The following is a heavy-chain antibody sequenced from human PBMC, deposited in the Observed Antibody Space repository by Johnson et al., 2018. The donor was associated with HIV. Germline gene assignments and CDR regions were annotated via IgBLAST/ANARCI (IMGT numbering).Heavy chain of an antibody. V-gene: IGHV3-30*18. Sequence: QVQLVESGGGVVQPGRSLRLSCAASGFTFSSYGMHWVRQAPGKGLEWVAVISYDGSNKYYADSMKGRFTISRDNSKNTLYLQMNSLRAEDTAVYYCAKGERGYSSSSDAFDIWGQGTMVTVSS. CDR2: ISYDGSNK. CDR3: AKGERGYSSSSDAFDI. CDR1: GFTFSSYG. J-gene: IGHJ3*02. D-gene: IGHD6-6*01.